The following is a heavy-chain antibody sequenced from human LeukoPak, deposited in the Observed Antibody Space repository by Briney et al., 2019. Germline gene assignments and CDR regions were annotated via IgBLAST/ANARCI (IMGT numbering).Heavy chain of an antibody. Sequence: SETLSLTCTVSGGSISSSSYYWGWIRQPPGKGVEWIGSIHYSGSTYYNPSLKTRVTKSLDTSKNQFSLKLSSVTAADTAVYYCAREGSTYGGYAYFDYWGQGTLVTVSS. D-gene: IGHD3-16*01. V-gene: IGHV4-39*07. CDR2: IHYSGST. J-gene: IGHJ4*02. CDR3: AREGSTYGGYAYFDY. CDR1: GGSISSSSYY.